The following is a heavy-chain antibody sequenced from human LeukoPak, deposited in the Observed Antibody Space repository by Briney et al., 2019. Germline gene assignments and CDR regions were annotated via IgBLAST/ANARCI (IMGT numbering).Heavy chain of an antibody. D-gene: IGHD3-10*01. Sequence: SETLSLTCAVYGGSFSGYYWSWIRQPPGKGLEWIGEINHSGSTNYNPSLKSRVTISVDTPKNQFSLKLSSVTAADTAVYYCARALRGSGYYYYYYMDVWGKGTTVTVSS. J-gene: IGHJ6*03. CDR1: GGSFSGYY. CDR2: INHSGST. V-gene: IGHV4-34*01. CDR3: ARALRGSGYYYYYYMDV.